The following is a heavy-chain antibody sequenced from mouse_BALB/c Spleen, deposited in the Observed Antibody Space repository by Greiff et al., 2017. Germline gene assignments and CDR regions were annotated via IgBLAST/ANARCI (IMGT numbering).Heavy chain of an antibody. V-gene: IGHV5-6-2*01. D-gene: IGHD4-1*01. Sequence: EVMLVESGGGLVKLGGSLKLSCAASGFTFSSYYMSWVRQTPEKRLELVAAINSNGGSTYYPDTVKGRFTISRDNAKNTLYLQMSSLKSEDTALYYCASLTGFYAMDYWGQGTSVTVSS. CDR3: ASLTGFYAMDY. CDR1: GFTFSSYY. J-gene: IGHJ4*01. CDR2: INSNGGST.